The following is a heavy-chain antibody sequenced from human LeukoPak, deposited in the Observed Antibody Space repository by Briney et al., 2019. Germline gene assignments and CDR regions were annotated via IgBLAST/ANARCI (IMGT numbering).Heavy chain of an antibody. CDR2: ISGSSAYI. J-gene: IGHJ6*02. Sequence: GGSLRHSCAASGFTFSTCGMNWVRQAPGKGLEWVSSISGSSAYIYYADSVKGRFTISRDNAKNSLYLQMNSLRAEDTAVYYCARGRYCSSTSCYHSYVLDVWGQGTTVTVSS. V-gene: IGHV3-21*01. CDR1: GFTFSTCG. CDR3: ARGRYCSSTSCYHSYVLDV. D-gene: IGHD2-2*01.